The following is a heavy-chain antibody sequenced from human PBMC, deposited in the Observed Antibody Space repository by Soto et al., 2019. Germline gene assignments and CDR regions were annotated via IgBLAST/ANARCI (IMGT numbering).Heavy chain of an antibody. CDR3: ARGARSGYDNYCYYGMDV. J-gene: IGHJ6*02. V-gene: IGHV1-69*02. D-gene: IGHD5-12*01. CDR2: IIPILGIA. Sequence: SVKVSCKTSGGTFSNDTISWVRQAPGQGLEWMGRIIPILGIANYAQKFQGRVTITADKSTSTAYMELSSLRSEDTAVYYCARGARSGYDNYCYYGMDVWGQGTTVTVSS. CDR1: GGTFSNDT.